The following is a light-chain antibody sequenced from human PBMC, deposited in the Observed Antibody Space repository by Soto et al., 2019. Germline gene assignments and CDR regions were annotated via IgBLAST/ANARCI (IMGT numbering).Light chain of an antibody. V-gene: IGLV1-40*01. J-gene: IGLJ3*02. Sequence: QSVLTQPPSVSGAPGQRVTISCTGSSSNIGAGYDVHWYQQVPGTAPKLLIHGNSNRPSGVPDRFSGSKSGTSASLAITGLQAQDEADYYRQSYDRSLSGLVFGGGTKLTVL. CDR3: QSYDRSLSGLV. CDR2: GNS. CDR1: SSNIGAGYD.